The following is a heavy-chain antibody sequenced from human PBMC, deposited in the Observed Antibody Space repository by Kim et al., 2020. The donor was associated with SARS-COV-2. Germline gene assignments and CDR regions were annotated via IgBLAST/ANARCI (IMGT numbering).Heavy chain of an antibody. D-gene: IGHD2-15*01. CDR1: SDSLSDYY. CDR2: IYYSGAI. CDR3: ARHVCVPGYCGGATCPNDY. V-gene: IGHV4-59*08. Sequence: SETLSLTCTVSSDSLSDYYWSWIRQSPGKGLEWIGYIYYSGAINYNPSLKSRVTILLDPSRNQFSLTLSSVTAADTAVYYCARHVCVPGYCGGATCPNDYWSQGTPVTLYS. J-gene: IGHJ4*02.